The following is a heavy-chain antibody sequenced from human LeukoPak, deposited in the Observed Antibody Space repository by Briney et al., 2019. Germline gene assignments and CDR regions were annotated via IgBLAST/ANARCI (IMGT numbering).Heavy chain of an antibody. J-gene: IGHJ5*02. V-gene: IGHV4-61*08. D-gene: IGHD2-21*02. CDR1: GGSISSGDYY. CDR3: VQTAVGDTSWIDP. Sequence: SETLSLTCTVSGGSISSGDYYWSWIRQPPGKGLEWIGYIYYSGSTNYNPSLKSRVTISVDTSKNQFSLKLSSVTAADTAVYYCVQTAVGDTSWIDPWGQGTLVIVSS. CDR2: IYYSGST.